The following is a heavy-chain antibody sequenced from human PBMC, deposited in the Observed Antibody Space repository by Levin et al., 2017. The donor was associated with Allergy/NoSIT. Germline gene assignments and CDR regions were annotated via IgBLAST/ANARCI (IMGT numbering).Heavy chain of an antibody. CDR2: IYSGGST. J-gene: IGHJ4*02. CDR3: AREWVSSSAHPFDY. CDR1: GFTVSSNY. Sequence: AGGSLRLSCAASGFTVSSNYMSWVRQAPGKGLEWVSVIYSGGSTYYADSVKGRFTISRDTSKNTLYLHMNSLRAEDTAVYYCAREWVSSSAHPFDYWGQGTLVTVSS. D-gene: IGHD6-13*01. V-gene: IGHV3-53*01.